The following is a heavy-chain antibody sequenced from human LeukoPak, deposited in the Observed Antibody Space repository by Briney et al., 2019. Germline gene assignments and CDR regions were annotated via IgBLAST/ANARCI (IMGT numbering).Heavy chain of an antibody. CDR3: AREYYYGSGSPDY. V-gene: IGHV3-21*01. Sequence: PGGSLRLFCAASGFTFSSYSMNCVRQAPGKGLEWVSSISSSSSYIYYADSVKGRFTISRDNAKNSLYLQMNSLRAEDTAVYYCAREYYYGSGSPDYWGQGTLVTVSS. D-gene: IGHD3-10*01. CDR1: GFTFSSYS. CDR2: ISSSSSYI. J-gene: IGHJ4*02.